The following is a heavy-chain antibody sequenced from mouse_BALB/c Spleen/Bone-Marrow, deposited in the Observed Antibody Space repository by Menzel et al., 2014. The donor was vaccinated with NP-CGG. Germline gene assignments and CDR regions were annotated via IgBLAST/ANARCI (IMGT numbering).Heavy chain of an antibody. V-gene: IGHV5-15*02. Sequence: EVKLMESGGGVVQPGGSRKLSCAASGFNFSDYGMAWVRLAPGKGPEWVAFIRNLAYSIYYADTVTGRFTISRENAKNTLYLEMSSLRFEDTAMYYCTRDRGYDGGYYFDYWGQGTTLTVSS. J-gene: IGHJ2*01. CDR2: IRNLAYSI. D-gene: IGHD2-2*01. CDR1: GFNFSDYG. CDR3: TRDRGYDGGYYFDY.